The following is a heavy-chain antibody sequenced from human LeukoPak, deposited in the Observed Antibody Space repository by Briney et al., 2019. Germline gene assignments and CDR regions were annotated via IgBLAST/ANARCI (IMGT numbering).Heavy chain of an antibody. J-gene: IGHJ4*02. V-gene: IGHV3-20*04. D-gene: IGHD5-24*01. CDR2: INWNSDST. Sequence: GGSLRLSCAASGFTFDDHGMSWVRQAPGKGLEWVSGINWNSDSTGYADSVKGRFTISRDNSKNTLYLQMNSLRAEDTAVYYCAKSGYNRFDYWGQGTLVTVSS. CDR3: AKSGYNRFDY. CDR1: GFTFDDHG.